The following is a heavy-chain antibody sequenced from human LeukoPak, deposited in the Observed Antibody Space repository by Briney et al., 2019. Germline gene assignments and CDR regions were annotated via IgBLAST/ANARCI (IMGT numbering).Heavy chain of an antibody. CDR2: ISDDGTEK. V-gene: IGHV3-30-3*01. CDR1: AFTFSSYA. Sequence: GGSLRLSCAASAFTFSSYAMHWVRQAPGKGLEWVAAISDDGTEKHYADSARGRFTISRDNSRNTLYLQMNSLRLEDAAAYHCARDYYDSGIYCPGYWGQGTLVSVSS. CDR3: ARDYYDSGIYCPGY. J-gene: IGHJ4*02. D-gene: IGHD3-10*01.